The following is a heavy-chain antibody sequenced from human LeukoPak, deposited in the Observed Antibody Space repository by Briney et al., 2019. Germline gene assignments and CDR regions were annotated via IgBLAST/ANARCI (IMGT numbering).Heavy chain of an antibody. D-gene: IGHD1-26*01. CDR2: INHSGST. V-gene: IGHV4-34*01. CDR3: ARVLGWFDP. J-gene: IGHJ5*02. CDR1: GGSFSGYY. Sequence: SETLSLTCAVYGGSFSGYYWSWIRQLPGKGLEWIGEINHSGSTNYNPSLKSRVTISVDTSKNQFSLKLSSVTAADTAVYYCARVLGWFDPWGQGTLVTVSS.